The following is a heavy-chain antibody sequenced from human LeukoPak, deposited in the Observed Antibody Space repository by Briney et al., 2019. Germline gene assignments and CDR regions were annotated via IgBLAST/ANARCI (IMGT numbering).Heavy chain of an antibody. D-gene: IGHD3-3*01. V-gene: IGHV3-20*04. CDR3: AKGRRTGDYDFWSGPIGGFDP. CDR1: GFTFDDYG. J-gene: IGHJ5*02. CDR2: INCNGGDT. Sequence: GGSLRLSCAASGFTFDDYGMSWVRQVPGKGLEWVAGINCNGGDTRYAASVKGRFSISRDNAKNSLYLQMNSLRAEDMALYYCAKGRRTGDYDFWSGPIGGFDPWGQGTLVTVSS.